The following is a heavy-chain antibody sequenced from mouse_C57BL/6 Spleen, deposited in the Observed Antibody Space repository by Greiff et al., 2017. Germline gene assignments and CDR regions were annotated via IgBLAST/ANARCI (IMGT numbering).Heavy chain of an antibody. Sequence: VQLKESGPGMVKPSQSLSLTCTVTGYSITSGYDWHWIRHFPGNKLEWMGYISYSGSTNYNPSLKSRISITHDTSKNHFFLKLNSVTTEDTATYYCARDYAGGLAYWGQGTLVTVSA. V-gene: IGHV3-1*01. CDR3: ARDYAGGLAY. D-gene: IGHD2-12*01. CDR1: GYSITSGYD. J-gene: IGHJ3*01. CDR2: ISYSGST.